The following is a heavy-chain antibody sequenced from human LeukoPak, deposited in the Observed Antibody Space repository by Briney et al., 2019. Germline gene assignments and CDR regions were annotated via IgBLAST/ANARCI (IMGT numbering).Heavy chain of an antibody. J-gene: IGHJ6*02. Sequence: SVKVSCKASGGTFSSYAISWVRQAPGQGLEWMGGVIPIFGTANYAQKFQGRVTITADESTSTAYMELSSLRSEDTAVYYCASTGGYPTYYYDSSGYYSGDEYYYYGMDVWGQGTTVTVSS. D-gene: IGHD3-22*01. CDR2: VIPIFGTA. CDR1: GGTFSSYA. CDR3: ASTGGYPTYYYDSSGYYSGDEYYYYGMDV. V-gene: IGHV1-69*13.